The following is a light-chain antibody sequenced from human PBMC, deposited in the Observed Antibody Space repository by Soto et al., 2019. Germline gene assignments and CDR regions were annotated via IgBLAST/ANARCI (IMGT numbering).Light chain of an antibody. Sequence: DIHMTQSPSSLSASVGDRVTITCRASQGMGNYLALYQQKPGKVPKLLIYDASSLEPGVPSRFSGSGSGTDFNLTISSLQPEDVGIYYCQKYNSATWTFAQGTKVEIK. CDR3: QKYNSATWT. J-gene: IGKJ1*01. V-gene: IGKV1-27*01. CDR1: QGMGNY. CDR2: DAS.